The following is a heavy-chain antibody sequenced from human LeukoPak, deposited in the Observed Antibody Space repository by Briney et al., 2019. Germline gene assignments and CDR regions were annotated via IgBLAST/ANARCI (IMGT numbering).Heavy chain of an antibody. CDR2: IITISGTA. CDR3: ARERYSRGWYLVDY. CDR1: GGTFRLYA. Sequence: SVKVSRKPSGGTFRLYAISWVRQAPGQGLEWMGGIITISGTANYAQKFQGRVTITADESTNTAYMELSSLRSEDTAVYYCARERYSRGWYLVDYWGQGTLVTVSS. V-gene: IGHV1-69*13. D-gene: IGHD6-19*01. J-gene: IGHJ4*02.